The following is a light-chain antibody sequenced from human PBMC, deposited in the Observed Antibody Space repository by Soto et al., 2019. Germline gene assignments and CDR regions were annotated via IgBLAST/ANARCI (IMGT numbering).Light chain of an antibody. CDR3: QSYDSSLSGPYV. Sequence: QCFLTQPPSGSGAPGQRVTISCTGSSSNIGAGYDVHWYQQLPGTAPKLLIYGNSNRPSGVPDRFSGSKSGTSASLAITGLQAEDEADYYCQSYDSSLSGPYVFGTGTKVTVL. V-gene: IGLV1-40*01. CDR1: SSNIGAGYD. J-gene: IGLJ1*01. CDR2: GNS.